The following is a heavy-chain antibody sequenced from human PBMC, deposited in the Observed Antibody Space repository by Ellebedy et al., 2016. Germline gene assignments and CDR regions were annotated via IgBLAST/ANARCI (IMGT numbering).Heavy chain of an antibody. CDR3: ARSLRYSSGYPPDY. CDR2: MNPNSGNT. J-gene: IGHJ4*02. CDR1: GYTFTSYD. V-gene: IGHV1-8*01. Sequence: ASVKVSCKASGYTFTSYDINWVRQATGQGLEWMGWMNPNSGNTGYAQKFQGRVTMTRNTSISTAYMELSSLRSEDTAVYYCARSLRYSSGYPPDYWGQGTLVTVSS. D-gene: IGHD3-22*01.